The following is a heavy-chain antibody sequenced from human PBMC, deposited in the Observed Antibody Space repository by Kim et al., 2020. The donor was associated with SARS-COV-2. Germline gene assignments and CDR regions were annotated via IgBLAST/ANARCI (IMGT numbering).Heavy chain of an antibody. CDR1: GVSFSGYY. V-gene: IGHV4-34*01. D-gene: IGHD3-22*01. J-gene: IGHJ5*02. CDR3: SRARDSSGHYGWFDP. Sequence: SETLSLTCAVYGVSFSGYYWSWIRQPPGKGLEWIGEINHSGSTNYNPSLKSRVTISVDTAKNQISLKLSSVTAADTAVYYCSRARDSSGHYGWFDPWGQG. CDR2: INHSGST.